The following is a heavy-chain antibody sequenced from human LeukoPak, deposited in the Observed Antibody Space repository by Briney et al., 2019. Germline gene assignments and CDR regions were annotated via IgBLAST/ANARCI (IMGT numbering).Heavy chain of an antibody. V-gene: IGHV3-23*01. CDR1: GFTFSSYA. CDR3: AKDRGTTKYYDILTGSLN. Sequence: GGSLRLSCAASGFTFSSYAMSWVRQAPGKGLEWVSDISGSGGSTYYADSVKGRFTISRDNSKNTLYLQMNSLRAEDTAVYYCAKDRGTTKYYDILTGSLNWGQGTLVTVSS. CDR2: ISGSGGST. J-gene: IGHJ4*02. D-gene: IGHD3-9*01.